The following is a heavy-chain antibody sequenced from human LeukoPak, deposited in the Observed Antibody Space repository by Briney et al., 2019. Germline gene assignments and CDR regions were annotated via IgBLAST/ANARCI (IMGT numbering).Heavy chain of an antibody. Sequence: ASVKVSCRASGGTFSNDAISWVRQAPGQGLEWMGGIIPIFTTANYIQKFQGRVTITADESTSTAYMELSSLRSEDTAVYYCASGPGYSNYSDHYYYYYMDVWGRGTTVTVSS. J-gene: IGHJ6*03. CDR1: GGTFSNDA. D-gene: IGHD5-12*01. CDR2: IIPIFTTA. CDR3: ASGPGYSNYSDHYYYYYMDV. V-gene: IGHV1-69*13.